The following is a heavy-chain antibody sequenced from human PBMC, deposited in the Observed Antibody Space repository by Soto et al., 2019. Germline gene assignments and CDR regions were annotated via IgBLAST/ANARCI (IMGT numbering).Heavy chain of an antibody. CDR1: GGSFSGYQ. Sequence: QVQLQQWGAGLLKPSETLSLTCAVYGGSFSGYQWTWIRQTPGKPLEWIGKINDSGNINYNPSLKSRVAILVDTPKKQISLKLSSVTAADTAVYYCARGLIIWFGELSRRGGYYYYMDVWGKGTTVTVSS. CDR3: ARGLIIWFGELSRRGGYYYYMDV. J-gene: IGHJ6*03. CDR2: INDSGNI. D-gene: IGHD3-10*01. V-gene: IGHV4-34*01.